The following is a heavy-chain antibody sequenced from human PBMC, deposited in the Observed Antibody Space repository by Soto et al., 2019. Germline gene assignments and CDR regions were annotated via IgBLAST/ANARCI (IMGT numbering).Heavy chain of an antibody. J-gene: IGHJ4*02. V-gene: IGHV2-5*02. CDR3: AHTVARGTYWETFNY. CDR1: GFSLTTNGVG. Sequence: QITLKESGPTLVKPTQTLTLTCTVSGFSLTTNGVGVGWVRQPPGKALEWLALIYRDDDKRYRPSLKSRITITKDNTKNQVVLTMTNMDPVDTATYYCAHTVARGTYWETFNYWGQGTLVTVSS. D-gene: IGHD1-26*01. CDR2: IYRDDDK.